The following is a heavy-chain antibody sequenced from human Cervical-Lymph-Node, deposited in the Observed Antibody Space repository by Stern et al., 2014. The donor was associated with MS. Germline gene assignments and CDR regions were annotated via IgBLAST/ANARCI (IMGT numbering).Heavy chain of an antibody. CDR3: TKAWDS. CDR2: MTPGVDT. Sequence: VQLVQSGAEVKKPGASVKVSCKTSGYTFTSDDINCVRQATGQGLEWMGWMTPGVDTGYAQKFQSRLTLTGDISINTAYMELTGLRPDDTAMYYCTKAWDSWGQGTLVTVSS. J-gene: IGHJ5*01. CDR1: GYTFTSDD. V-gene: IGHV1-8*02.